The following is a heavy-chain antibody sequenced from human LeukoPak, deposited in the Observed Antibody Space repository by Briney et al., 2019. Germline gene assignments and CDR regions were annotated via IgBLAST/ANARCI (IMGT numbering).Heavy chain of an antibody. CDR2: ISYDGRDK. D-gene: IGHD6-13*01. V-gene: IGHV3-30*04. CDR3: ARDQTSRAADYYFDY. J-gene: IGHJ4*02. Sequence: PGGSLRLSCAASGFSFSTYPMHWVRQAPGKGLEWVSVISYDGRDKHSADSVKGRFTISRDNSKNTLYLQMGSLRTEDTAVYYCARDQTSRAADYYFDYWGQGTLVTVSS. CDR1: GFSFSTYP.